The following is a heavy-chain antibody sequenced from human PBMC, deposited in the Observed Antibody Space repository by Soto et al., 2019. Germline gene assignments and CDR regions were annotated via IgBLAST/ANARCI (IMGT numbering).Heavy chain of an antibody. Sequence: GGSLRLSCAASGFTFSSYAMSWVRQAPGKGLEWVSAISGSGGSTYYADSVKGRFTISRDNSKNTLYLQMNSLRAEDTAVYYCATLVIHFAVWELRYFDWSTGDYWGQGTLVTVSS. CDR2: ISGSGGST. V-gene: IGHV3-23*01. CDR3: ATLVIHFAVWELRYFDWSTGDY. D-gene: IGHD3-9*01. CDR1: GFTFSSYA. J-gene: IGHJ4*02.